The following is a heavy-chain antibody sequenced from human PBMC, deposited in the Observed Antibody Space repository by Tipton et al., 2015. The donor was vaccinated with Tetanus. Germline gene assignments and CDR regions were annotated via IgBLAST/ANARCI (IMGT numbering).Heavy chain of an antibody. Sequence: TLSLTCSVSGVSMSSDDYYWSWIRQSPGKGLEWIGYIYHSGSAYYKPSLKSRATISVDTSKNKFSLKLTSVTAADTAVYHCARVACSSTSCYSHYFDYWGPGSLVTVSS. CDR1: GVSMSSDDYY. CDR2: IYHSGSA. CDR3: ARVACSSTSCYSHYFDY. J-gene: IGHJ4*02. D-gene: IGHD2-2*01. V-gene: IGHV4-30-4*01.